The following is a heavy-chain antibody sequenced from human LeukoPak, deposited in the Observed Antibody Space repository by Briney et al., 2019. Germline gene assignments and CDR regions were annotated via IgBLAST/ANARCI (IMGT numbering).Heavy chain of an antibody. CDR3: ARGGYYGSGNDFRFDP. V-gene: IGHV4-39*07. D-gene: IGHD3-10*01. CDR2: IYYSGST. CDR1: GGSIHSSSYY. J-gene: IGHJ5*02. Sequence: SETLSLTCTVSGGSIHSSSYYWGWIRQPPGKGLGWIGSIYYSGSTYYNPSLKSRVTISVDTSKKQFSLNLNSVTAPDTAVYYCARGGYYGSGNDFRFDPWGQGTLVTVSS.